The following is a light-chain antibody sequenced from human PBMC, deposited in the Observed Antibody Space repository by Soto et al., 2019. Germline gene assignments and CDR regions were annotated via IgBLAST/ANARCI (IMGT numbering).Light chain of an antibody. CDR2: DAS. Sequence: DIQKTQSPSTLSASLGDRITITCRASQSIGTWLAWYQQKPGKAPKVLIFDASSLESGVPSRFSGSGSATEFTLTISSLQPDDFATYYCQQYSIYPWTFGQGTEVDI. V-gene: IGKV1-5*01. CDR1: QSIGTW. J-gene: IGKJ1*01. CDR3: QQYSIYPWT.